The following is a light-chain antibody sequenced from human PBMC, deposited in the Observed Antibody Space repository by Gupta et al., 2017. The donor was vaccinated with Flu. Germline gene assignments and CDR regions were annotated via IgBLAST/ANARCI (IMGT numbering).Light chain of an antibody. CDR1: NSNIGINY. J-gene: IGLJ3*02. Sequence: QSVLTQPPSPSGTPGPRVTFSCSGGNSNIGINYVYRYQQLPGAAPTLIIYKSNKRPSGVPDRFSGSKSGTSAALVISGLQSEDEAEYYCATWDDSLSAGVFGGGTKLTVL. V-gene: IGLV1-47*01. CDR2: KSN. CDR3: ATWDDSLSAGV.